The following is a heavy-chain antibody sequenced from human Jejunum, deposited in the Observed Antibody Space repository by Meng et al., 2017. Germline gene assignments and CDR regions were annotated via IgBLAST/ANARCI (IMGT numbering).Heavy chain of an antibody. V-gene: IGHV4-59*01. CDR1: GGSISRDY. D-gene: IGHD5-24*01. CDR3: ARENRRDGYTQFDL. Sequence: LRLSWRVSGGSISRDYWSWIRQPPGKGLEWIGYIYHSGSTHYNPSLKRRVTISVDTSTSQFSLELRSVTAADTAVYFCARENRRDGYTQFDLWGQGTLVTVSS. J-gene: IGHJ4*02. CDR2: IYHSGST.